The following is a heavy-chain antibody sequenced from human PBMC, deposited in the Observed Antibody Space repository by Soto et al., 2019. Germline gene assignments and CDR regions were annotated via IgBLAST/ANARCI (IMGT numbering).Heavy chain of an antibody. V-gene: IGHV3-13*01. CDR1: GFTFSSYD. Sequence: GGSLRLSCAASGFTFSSYDMHWVRQATGKGLEWVSAIGTAGDTYYPGSVKGRFTISRENAKNSLYLQMNSLRAGDTAVYYCTRASNPDTTVTSFIRYYYMDVWGKGTTVTVSS. D-gene: IGHD4-17*01. CDR3: TRASNPDTTVTSFIRYYYMDV. CDR2: IGTAGDT. J-gene: IGHJ6*03.